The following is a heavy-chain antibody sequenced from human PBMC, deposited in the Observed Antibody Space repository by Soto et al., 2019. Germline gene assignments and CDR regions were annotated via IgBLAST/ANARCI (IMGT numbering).Heavy chain of an antibody. J-gene: IGHJ4*02. Sequence: QVHLVESGGGVVQPGGSLRLSCAASGFTFSSYAMHWVRQAPGKGLEWVAGISYDGRNKFSADSVKGRFTISRDNSQNTLYLQMNSLRPEDTAVYYCTKETTRFAVPPALDYWGQGTLVTVS. D-gene: IGHD1-1*01. CDR3: TKETTRFAVPPALDY. V-gene: IGHV3-30*18. CDR2: ISYDGRNK. CDR1: GFTFSSYA.